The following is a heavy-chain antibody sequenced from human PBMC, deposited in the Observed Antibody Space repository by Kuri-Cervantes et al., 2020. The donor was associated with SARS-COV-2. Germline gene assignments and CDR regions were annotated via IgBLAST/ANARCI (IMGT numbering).Heavy chain of an antibody. J-gene: IGHJ2*01. CDR2: IYPGDSST. D-gene: IGHD1-26*01. V-gene: IGHV5-51*01. Sequence: GESLKIPCKGSGYTFPNYWIGWARQMPGKGLEWMAIIYPGDSSTKYSPSFQGQVSISADKSTDTAYLQWSSLKASDTAIYFCAKGRGYWYFDLWGRGTLVTVSS. CDR1: GYTFPNYW. CDR3: AKGRGYWYFDL.